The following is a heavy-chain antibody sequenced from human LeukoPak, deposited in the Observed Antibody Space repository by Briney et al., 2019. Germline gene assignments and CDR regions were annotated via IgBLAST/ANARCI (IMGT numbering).Heavy chain of an antibody. CDR1: GYSFTSYW. CDR2: IYPGDSDT. Sequence: GESLKISCKGSGYSFTSYWIGWVRQMPGKGLEWMGIIYPGDSDTRYSPSFQGQVTISADKSISTAYLQWSSLKASDTAMYYCARSRGYCSSTSCRNNWFDPWGQGTLVTVSS. D-gene: IGHD2-2*01. V-gene: IGHV5-51*01. CDR3: ARSRGYCSSTSCRNNWFDP. J-gene: IGHJ5*02.